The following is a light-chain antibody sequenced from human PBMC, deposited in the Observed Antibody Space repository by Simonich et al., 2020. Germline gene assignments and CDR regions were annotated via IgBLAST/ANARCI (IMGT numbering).Light chain of an antibody. CDR3: QQYYSTPWT. CDR1: QSVLYSSNNKNY. V-gene: IGKV4-1*01. CDR2: WAS. J-gene: IGKJ1*01. Sequence: DIVMTQSPDSLAVSLGERATINFKYSQSVLYSSNNKNYLAWYQKKPGQPPKLLIYWASTREAGVPDRFRGSGSGTDFTLTISSLQAEDVAVYYCQQYYSTPWTFGQGTKVEIK.